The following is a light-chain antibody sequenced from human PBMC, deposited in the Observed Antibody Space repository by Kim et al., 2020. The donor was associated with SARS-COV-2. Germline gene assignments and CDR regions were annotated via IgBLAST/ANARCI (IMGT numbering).Light chain of an antibody. CDR3: AAWDDSLSGPV. CDR2: DSN. Sequence: ELTQPPSASGTPGQRVTISCSGSTSNFGSNYVYWYQQFPGPAPKLLIYDSNQRPSGVPDRFSGSKSGTSASLAISGPRSEDEADYYCAAWDDSLSGPVFGGGTQLTVL. CDR1: TSNFGSNY. V-gene: IGLV1-47*01. J-gene: IGLJ2*01.